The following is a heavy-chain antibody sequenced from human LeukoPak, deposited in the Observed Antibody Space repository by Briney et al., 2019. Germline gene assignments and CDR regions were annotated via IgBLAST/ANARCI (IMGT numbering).Heavy chain of an antibody. CDR1: GFTFSSYA. CDR2: CRNKASGYST. CDR3: AQVKADGPMDY. V-gene: IGHV3-72*01. D-gene: IGHD5-24*01. Sequence: GGSLRLSCAASGFTFSSYAMSWVRQAPGKGLEWVGRCRNKASGYSTEYAASVKGRFTISRDDSKNSLFLQMNSLKSEDTAVYYCAQVKADGPMDYWGQGTLVTVSS. J-gene: IGHJ4*02.